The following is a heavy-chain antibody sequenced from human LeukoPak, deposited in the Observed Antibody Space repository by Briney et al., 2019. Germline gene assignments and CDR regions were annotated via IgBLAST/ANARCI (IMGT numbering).Heavy chain of an antibody. CDR1: GFTFSDYD. CDR2: IGTAGDT. J-gene: IGHJ4*02. Sequence: TGGSLRLSCAASGFTFSDYDMHWVRQATGKGLEWVSAIGTAGDTYYTGSVKGRCTISRENAKNSLYLQMNSLRAGDTAVYYCVRVAKERVGGVYYFDYWGQGTPVTVSS. CDR3: VRVAKERVGGVYYFDY. V-gene: IGHV3-13*01. D-gene: IGHD1-1*01.